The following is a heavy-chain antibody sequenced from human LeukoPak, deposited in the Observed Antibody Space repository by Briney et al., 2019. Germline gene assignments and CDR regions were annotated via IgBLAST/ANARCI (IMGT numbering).Heavy chain of an antibody. Sequence: PGGSLRLSCAASGFTFSSYSMNWVRQAPGKGLEWVSYISSSSSTIYYADSVKGRFTISRDNAKNSLYQQMNSLRAEDTAVYYCAREGRGYCSSTSCYRVYYYYYMDVWGKGTTVTVSS. D-gene: IGHD2-2*01. J-gene: IGHJ6*03. V-gene: IGHV3-48*04. CDR1: GFTFSSYS. CDR2: ISSSSSTI. CDR3: AREGRGYCSSTSCYRVYYYYYMDV.